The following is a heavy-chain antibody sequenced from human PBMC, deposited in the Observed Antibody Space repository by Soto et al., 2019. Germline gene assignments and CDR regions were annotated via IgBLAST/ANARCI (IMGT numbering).Heavy chain of an antibody. CDR2: IYHSRRT. CDR1: GDSITSVDHY. V-gene: IGHV4-30-4*01. Sequence: QVQLQESGPGLVRPSQTLSLTCTVSGDSITSVDHYWSSIRQPPGKGLEWMGYIYHSRRTHYNPSLNSRLPISMDTSTNRFSLNLTSGTAADTAVYFCARLPWETENNGFDPWGQGALVTGSS. D-gene: IGHD1-26*01. J-gene: IGHJ5*02. CDR3: ARLPWETENNGFDP.